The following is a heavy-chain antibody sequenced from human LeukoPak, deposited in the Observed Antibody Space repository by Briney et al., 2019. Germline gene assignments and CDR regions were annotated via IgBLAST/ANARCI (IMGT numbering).Heavy chain of an antibody. CDR3: AKSPRSYDSSGLDY. V-gene: IGHV3-23*01. D-gene: IGHD3-22*01. J-gene: IGHJ4*02. Sequence: GGSLRLSCAASGFTFSSYAMSWVRQAPGKGLEWVSAISGSGGSTYYADSVKGRFTISRDNSKNTLYLQMNSLRAEDTAVYYCAKSPRSYDSSGLDYWGQGTLVTVSS. CDR2: ISGSGGST. CDR1: GFTFSSYA.